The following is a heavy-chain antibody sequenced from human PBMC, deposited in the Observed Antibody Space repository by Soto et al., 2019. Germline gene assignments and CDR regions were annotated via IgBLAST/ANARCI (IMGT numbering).Heavy chain of an antibody. Sequence: EVQLLESGGGLVQPGGSLRLSCAASGFTFSSYAMSWFRQAPGKGLEWVSAISGSGGSTYYADSVKGRFTISRDNSKNTLYLQMNSLRAEETAVYYCANGHRITIFGVAHDAFDIWGQGTIVTVSS. CDR2: ISGSGGST. CDR3: ANGHRITIFGVAHDAFDI. V-gene: IGHV3-23*01. J-gene: IGHJ3*02. CDR1: GFTFSSYA. D-gene: IGHD3-3*01.